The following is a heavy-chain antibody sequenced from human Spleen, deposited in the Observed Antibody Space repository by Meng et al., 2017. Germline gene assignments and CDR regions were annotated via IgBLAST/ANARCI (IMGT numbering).Heavy chain of an antibody. V-gene: IGHV3-23*01. Sequence: GESLKISCAASGFTFSSYVMSWVRQAPGQGLKWVSGISGSGGYTYYADSVKGRFTISRDNSKNTLYLQMNSLRAEDTTVYYCAKDRSHPVTRRGYFDYWGQGTLVTVSS. J-gene: IGHJ4*02. D-gene: IGHD4-17*01. CDR1: GFTFSSYV. CDR2: ISGSGGYT. CDR3: AKDRSHPVTRRGYFDY.